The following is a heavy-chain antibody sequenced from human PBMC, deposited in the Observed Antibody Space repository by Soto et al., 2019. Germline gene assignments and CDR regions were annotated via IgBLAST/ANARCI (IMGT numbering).Heavy chain of an antibody. J-gene: IGHJ4*02. CDR1: GGTFSSYT. D-gene: IGHD1-1*01. V-gene: IGHV1-69*02. Sequence: QVQLVRSGAEVKKPGSSVKVSCKASGGTFSSYTISWVRQAPGQGLEWMGRIIPILGIANYAQKFQGRVTITADKSTSTAYMELSSLRSEDTAVYYCARGHDLPLSGYFDYWGQGTLVTVSS. CDR3: ARGHDLPLSGYFDY. CDR2: IIPILGIA.